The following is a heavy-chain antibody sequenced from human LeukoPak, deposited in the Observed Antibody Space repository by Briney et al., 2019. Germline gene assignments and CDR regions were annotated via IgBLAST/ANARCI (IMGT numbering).Heavy chain of an antibody. CDR1: GFTVSGYY. CDR3: ARDPDYYGSGNGGY. D-gene: IGHD3-10*01. V-gene: IGHV3-66*02. Sequence: QPGGSLRLSCAASGFTVSGYYMSWVRQAPGKGLEWVSIIYSGGGTYYTDSVKGRFTISRDNSKNTLYLQMNSLRTEDTAVYYCARDPDYYGSGNGGYWGQETLVTVSS. J-gene: IGHJ4*02. CDR2: IYSGGGT.